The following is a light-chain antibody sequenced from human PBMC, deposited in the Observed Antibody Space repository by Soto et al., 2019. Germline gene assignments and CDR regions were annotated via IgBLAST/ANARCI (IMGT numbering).Light chain of an antibody. J-gene: IGLJ2*01. CDR3: AAWDDSLNGVV. CDR2: SNN. Sequence: QSVLAQPPSASGTPGQRVTISCSGSGSNIGSSTVNWFQQLPGTAPALLIYSNNQRPSGVPDRFSGSKSGTSASLAISGLQSEDEAEYYCAAWDDSLNGVVFGGGTQLTVL. CDR1: GSNIGSST. V-gene: IGLV1-44*01.